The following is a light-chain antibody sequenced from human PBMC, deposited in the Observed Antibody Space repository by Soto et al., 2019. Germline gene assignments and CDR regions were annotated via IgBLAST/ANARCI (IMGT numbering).Light chain of an antibody. V-gene: IGKV1-27*01. CDR3: QKYNSAPPTLT. CDR1: QGISNY. CDR2: AAS. J-gene: IGKJ4*01. Sequence: DIQMTQSPSSLSASVGDRVTITCRASQGISNYLAWYQQKPGKVPKVLIYAASTLQSGVPSRFSGSGSGTDFTLTISSLQPEDVATYYCQKYNSAPPTLTFGGGPKVEIK.